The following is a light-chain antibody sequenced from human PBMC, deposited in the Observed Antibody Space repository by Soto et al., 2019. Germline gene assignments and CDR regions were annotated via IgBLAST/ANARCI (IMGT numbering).Light chain of an antibody. Sequence: DIVMTQSPDSLAMSLGERATINCKSSQSLLYSSNNKTYLAWYQHKPGQSPKMLIFWASARESGVPYRFSGSGSETDFTLTISRLQAEDAAVYYCQQYYSDFFTFGPGTRLEIK. CDR1: QSLLYSSNNKTY. CDR3: QQYYSDFFT. J-gene: IGKJ2*01. V-gene: IGKV4-1*01. CDR2: WAS.